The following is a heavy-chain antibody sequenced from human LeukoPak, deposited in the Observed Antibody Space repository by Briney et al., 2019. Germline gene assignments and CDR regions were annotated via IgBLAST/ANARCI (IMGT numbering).Heavy chain of an antibody. Sequence: GGSLRLSCAASGFTFSNAWMSWVRQAPGKGLEWVGRIKSKTDGGTTDYAAPVKGRFTISRDDSKNTLYLQMNSLKTEDTAVYYCTTDLIVVVAATPDIDYWGQGTLVTVSS. V-gene: IGHV3-15*01. CDR1: GFTFSNAW. D-gene: IGHD2-15*01. CDR3: TTDLIVVVAATPDIDY. CDR2: IKSKTDGGTT. J-gene: IGHJ4*02.